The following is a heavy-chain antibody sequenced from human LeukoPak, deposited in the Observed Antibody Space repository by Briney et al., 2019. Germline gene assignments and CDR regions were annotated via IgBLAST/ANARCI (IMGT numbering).Heavy chain of an antibody. D-gene: IGHD3-22*01. CDR3: ARTYYYDSSGPETDY. V-gene: IGHV1-2*02. CDR1: GYTFTGYY. CDR2: INPNSGGT. J-gene: IGHJ4*02. Sequence: ASVKVSCKASGYTFTGYYMHWVRQAPGQGLEWMGWINPNSGGTNYAQKFQGRVTMTRDTSISTAYMELSSLRSDDTAVYYCARTYYYDSSGPETDYWGQGTLVTVSS.